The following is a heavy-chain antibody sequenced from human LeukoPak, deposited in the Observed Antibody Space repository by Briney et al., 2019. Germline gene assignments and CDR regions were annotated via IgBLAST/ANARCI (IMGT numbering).Heavy chain of an antibody. Sequence: SETLSLTCTVSGGSISSGSYYWSWIRQPAGKGLEWIGRIYTSGSTNYNPSLKSRVTISVDTSKNQFSLKLSSVTAADTAVYYCARGSVVQKKYYYDSSGSDFDYWGQGTLVTVSS. CDR3: ARGSVVQKKYYYDSSGSDFDY. D-gene: IGHD3-22*01. V-gene: IGHV4-61*02. CDR2: IYTSGST. CDR1: GGSISSGSYY. J-gene: IGHJ4*02.